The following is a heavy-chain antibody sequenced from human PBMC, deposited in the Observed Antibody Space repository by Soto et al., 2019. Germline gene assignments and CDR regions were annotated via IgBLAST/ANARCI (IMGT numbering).Heavy chain of an antibody. CDR2: MYYSGSS. V-gene: IGHV4-39*01. CDR3: ARHGRYCFGGSCYGYYYGMDV. J-gene: IGHJ6*02. Sequence: QLQLQESGPGLVKPSETLSLTCTVSGDSISSSAYYWAWIRQPPGKGLEWIGSMYYSGSSYYNPSLKSRVTVSVDTSKNQLSLKLSSVTAADTAVYYCARHGRYCFGGSCYGYYYGMDVWGQGTTVTVSS. D-gene: IGHD2-15*01. CDR1: GDSISSSAYY.